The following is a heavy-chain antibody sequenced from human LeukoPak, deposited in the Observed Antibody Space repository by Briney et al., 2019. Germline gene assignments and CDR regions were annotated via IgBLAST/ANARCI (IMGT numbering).Heavy chain of an antibody. CDR2: IYYSGST. CDR1: GGYISSSSYY. D-gene: IGHD4-17*01. CDR3: ARGEREVTTVTSLFDY. J-gene: IGHJ4*02. V-gene: IGHV4-39*07. Sequence: SETLSLTCTVSGGYISSSSYYWGWIRQPPGKGLEWIGSIYYSGSTYYNPSLKSRVTISVDTSKNQFSLKLGSVTAADTAVYYCARGEREVTTVTSLFDYWGQGTLVTVSS.